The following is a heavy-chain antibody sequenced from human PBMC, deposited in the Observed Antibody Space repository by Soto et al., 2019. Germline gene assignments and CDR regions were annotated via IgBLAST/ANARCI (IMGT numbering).Heavy chain of an antibody. D-gene: IGHD3-22*01. V-gene: IGHV3-23*01. CDR3: AKDAPDYYDSSGYPVFAFDI. CDR2: ISGSGGST. CDR1: GFTFSSYA. J-gene: IGHJ3*02. Sequence: GGSLRLSCAASGFTFSSYAMSWVRQAPGKGLEWVSAISGSGGSTYYADSVKGRFTISRDNSKNTLYLQMNSLRAEDTAVYYCAKDAPDYYDSSGYPVFAFDIWGQGTMVTVSS.